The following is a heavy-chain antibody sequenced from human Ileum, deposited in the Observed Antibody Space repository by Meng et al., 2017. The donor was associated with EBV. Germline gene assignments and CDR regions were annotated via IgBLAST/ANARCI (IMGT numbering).Heavy chain of an antibody. CDR3: ARWPRSITATGGIEH. D-gene: IGHD3-10*01. Sequence: QVQLQESGPGLVKPAXXLSLTCIVSGGSVSSGSYYWTWIRQPPGKTLEWLGFIYYSGNTNYNPSLKGRVTLSIDMSKNQFSLNLTSVTAADTAVYYCARWPRSITATGGIEHWGQGTLVTVSS. CDR1: GGSVSSGSYY. V-gene: IGHV4-61*01. CDR2: IYYSGNT. J-gene: IGHJ4*02.